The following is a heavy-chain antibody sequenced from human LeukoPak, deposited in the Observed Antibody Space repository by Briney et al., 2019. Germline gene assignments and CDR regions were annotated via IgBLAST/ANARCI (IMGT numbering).Heavy chain of an antibody. CDR2: IYYSGST. V-gene: IGHV4-59*01. D-gene: IGHD1-14*01. CDR3: ARAALPGITGWFAP. Sequence: SETLSLTCTVSGGSISSYYWSWTRQPPGKGLEWIGYIYYSGSTNYNPSLKSRVTISVDTSKNQFSLKLSSVTAADTAVYYCARAALPGITGWFAPWGQGTLVTVSS. J-gene: IGHJ5*02. CDR1: GGSISSYY.